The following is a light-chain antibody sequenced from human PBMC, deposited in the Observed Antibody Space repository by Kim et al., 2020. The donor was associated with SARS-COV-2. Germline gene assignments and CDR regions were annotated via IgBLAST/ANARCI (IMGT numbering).Light chain of an antibody. V-gene: IGLV6-57*03. J-gene: IGLJ2*01. CDR1: SGSIASNY. Sequence: KTVTTSCTRSSGSIASNYVQWYQQRPGSAPTTVIYEDNQRPSGVPYRFSGSIDSSSNSASLTISGLKTEDEADYYWQSYDSSTVVFGGGTQLTVL. CDR2: EDN. CDR3: QSYDSSTVV.